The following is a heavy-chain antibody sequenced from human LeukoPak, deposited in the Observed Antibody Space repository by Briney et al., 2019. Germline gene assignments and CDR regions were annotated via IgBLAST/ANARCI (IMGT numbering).Heavy chain of an antibody. Sequence: GGSLILSCAASGLTFRNYAMSWVRQAPGKGLEWVSVICANDGNTYYADAVKGRFTISRDNSKDTLYLQMDSLRAEDTAVYYCAKGSGSSCYSPCDYWGQGILVTVSS. CDR3: AKGSGSSCYSPCDY. CDR1: GLTFRNYA. D-gene: IGHD2-15*01. CDR2: ICANDGNT. J-gene: IGHJ4*02. V-gene: IGHV3-23*01.